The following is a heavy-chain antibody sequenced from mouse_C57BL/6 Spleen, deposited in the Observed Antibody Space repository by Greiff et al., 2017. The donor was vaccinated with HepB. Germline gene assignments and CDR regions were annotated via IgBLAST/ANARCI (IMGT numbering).Heavy chain of an antibody. J-gene: IGHJ2*01. Sequence: QVQLQQSGAKLMKPGASVKLSCKATGYTFTGYWIEWVKQRPGHGLEWIGEILPGSGSTNYNEKFKGKATFTADTSSNTAYMQLSSLTTEDSAIYYCARGEVYYGSSYGYFDYWGQGTTLTVSS. CDR1: GYTFTGYW. V-gene: IGHV1-9*01. CDR3: ARGEVYYGSSYGYFDY. CDR2: ILPGSGST. D-gene: IGHD1-1*01.